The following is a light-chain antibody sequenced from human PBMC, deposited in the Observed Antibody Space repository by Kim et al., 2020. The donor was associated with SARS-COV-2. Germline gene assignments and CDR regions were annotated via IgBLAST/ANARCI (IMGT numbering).Light chain of an antibody. CDR1: QIRSGDA. V-gene: IGKV3-20*01. CDR2: GAS. J-gene: IGKJ4*01. CDR3: HQYGYTPLT. Sequence: PGEKATVSGRASQIRSGDAFAWDQNTPGQAPRVLISGASRRATVTPHRFSGSGSGTDFTLTISRLEPEDFAVYNCHQYGYTPLTFGGGTKVDIK.